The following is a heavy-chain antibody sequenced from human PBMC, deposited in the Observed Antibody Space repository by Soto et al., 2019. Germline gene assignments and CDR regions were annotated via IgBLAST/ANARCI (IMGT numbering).Heavy chain of an antibody. CDR1: GFTFADHG. V-gene: IGHV3-49*04. CDR2: IRSGRYGATT. D-gene: IGHD2-15*01. Sequence: GWSLRLSCTTSGFTFADHGMSWVRQAPGKGLDWLGFIRSGRYGATTEYAASVKGRFTVSRDDSKNIAYLQLNNLHTEDTGVYYCTRAPLRRSGGSCYSADYWARGTQVTVSS. J-gene: IGHJ4*02. CDR3: TRAPLRRSGGSCYSADY.